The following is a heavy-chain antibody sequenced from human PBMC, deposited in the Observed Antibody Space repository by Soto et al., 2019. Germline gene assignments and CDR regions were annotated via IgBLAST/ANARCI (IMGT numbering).Heavy chain of an antibody. J-gene: IGHJ5*02. CDR1: GFTFSTYW. CDR3: STVATWSSDWFDP. D-gene: IGHD1-26*01. CDR2: INSGGSRT. Sequence: EVQLVESGGGLGQPGGSLRLSCAASGFTFSTYWMHWVRQAPGKGLVWVSRINSGGSRTNYADSVKGRFTTFRDNAKNTVYLQLNSLTAEDTAVYYCSTVATWSSDWFDPWGQGTLVTVSS. V-gene: IGHV3-74*01.